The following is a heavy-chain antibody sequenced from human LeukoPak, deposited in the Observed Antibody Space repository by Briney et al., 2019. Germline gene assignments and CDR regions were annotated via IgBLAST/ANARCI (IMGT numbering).Heavy chain of an antibody. CDR2: IYYSGST. CDR3: ARVLWGPAAQTYYYYYYYMDV. V-gene: IGHV4-59*01. CDR1: GGSISSYY. D-gene: IGHD2-2*01. J-gene: IGHJ6*03. Sequence: SEPLSLTCTVSGGSISSYYWSWIRQPPGKGLEWIGYIYYSGSTNYNPSLKSRVTISVDTSKNQFSLKLSSVTAADTAVYYCARVLWGPAAQTYYYYYYYMDVWGKGTTVTVSS.